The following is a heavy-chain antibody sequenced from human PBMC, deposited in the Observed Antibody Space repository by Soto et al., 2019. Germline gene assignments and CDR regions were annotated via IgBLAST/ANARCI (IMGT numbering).Heavy chain of an antibody. D-gene: IGHD4-17*01. CDR2: IWYDGSKQ. Sequence: QVQLVESGGGVDQPGRSLRLSCAASGFIFSSYGMHWVRQAPGKGRDWVATIWYDGSKQYYAGSVQGRFTISRDNSKNMLYLQMNSLGVEDTAVYYCARSNYGDQVDDYYYYGLEVWGQGTTVIVSS. CDR3: ARSNYGDQVDDYYYYGLEV. J-gene: IGHJ6*02. V-gene: IGHV3-33*01. CDR1: GFIFSSYG.